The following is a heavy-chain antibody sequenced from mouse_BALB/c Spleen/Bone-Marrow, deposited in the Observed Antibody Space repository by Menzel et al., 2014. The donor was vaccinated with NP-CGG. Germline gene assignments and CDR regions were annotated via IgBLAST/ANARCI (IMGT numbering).Heavy chain of an antibody. V-gene: IGHV1S127*01. D-gene: IGHD2-2*01. CDR1: GYSFTSYW. CDR3: AREAGYYYAMDY. J-gene: IGHJ4*01. Sequence: VQLQQSGPQLVRPGASVKISCKASGYSFTSYWMHWVKQRPGQGLEWIDMIDPSDSETRLNQKFKDKATLTVDKSSSTAYMQLSSPTSEDSAVYYCAREAGYYYAMDYWGQGTSVTVSS. CDR2: IDPSDSET.